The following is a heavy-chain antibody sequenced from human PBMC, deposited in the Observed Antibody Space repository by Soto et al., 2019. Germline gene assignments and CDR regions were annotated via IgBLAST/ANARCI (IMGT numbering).Heavy chain of an antibody. CDR3: ARDAVPGYGDYHLDY. CDR1: GGTFSSYA. Sequence: QAQLVQSGAEVKKPGSSVKVSCKASGGTFSSYAISWVRQAPGQGLEWMGGIIPIFGTANYAQKFQGRVTITADESTRTAYLELRSLRSEDTAVYYCARDAVPGYGDYHLDYWGQGTLVTVSS. CDR2: IIPIFGTA. D-gene: IGHD4-17*01. V-gene: IGHV1-69*12. J-gene: IGHJ4*02.